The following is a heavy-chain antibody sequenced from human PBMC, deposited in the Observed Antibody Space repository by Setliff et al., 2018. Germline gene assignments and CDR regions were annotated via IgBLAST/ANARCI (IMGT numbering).Heavy chain of an antibody. CDR3: ARLSGFQYMDV. V-gene: IGHV4-61*09. J-gene: IGHJ6*03. CDR1: DDSISSRPYY. Sequence: SETLSLTCTVSDDSISSRPYYWSWSRQPAGKGLAWLGQIYTSWSTNYNPSLKGRATLSIDASKRQFSLKLTSVTAADTAVYYCARLSGFQYMDVWGKGTTVTVSS. CDR2: IYTSWST. D-gene: IGHD3-3*01.